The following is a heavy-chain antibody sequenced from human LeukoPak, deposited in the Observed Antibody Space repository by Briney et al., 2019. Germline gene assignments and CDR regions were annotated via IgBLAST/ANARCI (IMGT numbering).Heavy chain of an antibody. V-gene: IGHV3-23*01. CDR1: GFTFSSYA. CDR3: ARDPGYCSNGHCYSYDH. D-gene: IGHD2-8*01. J-gene: IGHJ4*02. CDR2: ISGSGGST. Sequence: QSGGSLRLSCAASGFTFSSYAMSWVRQAPEKGLEWVSAISGSGGSTYYADSVKGRFTISRDNSKNTLYLQMNNLRADDTAMYYCARDPGYCSNGHCYSYDHWGQGTLVTVSS.